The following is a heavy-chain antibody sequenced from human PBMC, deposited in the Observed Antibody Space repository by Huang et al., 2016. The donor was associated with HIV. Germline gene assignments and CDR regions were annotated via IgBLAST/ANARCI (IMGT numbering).Heavy chain of an antibody. J-gene: IGHJ4*02. CDR1: GGSFTGYY. V-gene: IGHV4-34*01. D-gene: IGHD6-6*01. CDR2: IDHSGST. CDR3: ASGPHSARTLDF. Sequence: QVQLQQWGAGLLKPSETLSLTCAVYGGSFTGYYWSWFRQPTGQGMEWIVDIDHSGSTNYNPSLSSRCAMSVDTSKNQFSQKLISVTAADTAMYSCASGPHSARTLDFWGQGTLVTVSS.